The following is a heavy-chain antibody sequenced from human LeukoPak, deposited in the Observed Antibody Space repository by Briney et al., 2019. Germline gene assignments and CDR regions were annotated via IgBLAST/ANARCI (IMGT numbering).Heavy chain of an antibody. D-gene: IGHD7-27*01. J-gene: IGHJ4*02. CDR2: IIPILGIA. Sequence: SVKVSCKASGGTFSSYAISWVRQAPGQGLEWMGRIIPILGIANYAQKFQGRVTITADKSTSTAYMELSSLRSEDTAVYYCAREGAGEDYYFDYWGQGTLVTVTS. CDR1: GGTFSSYA. V-gene: IGHV1-69*04. CDR3: AREGAGEDYYFDY.